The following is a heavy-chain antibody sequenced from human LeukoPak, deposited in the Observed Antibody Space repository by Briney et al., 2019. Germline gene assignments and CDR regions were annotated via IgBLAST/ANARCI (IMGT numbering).Heavy chain of an antibody. Sequence: GGSLRLSCAASGFTFSSYEMNWVRQAPGKGLEWVSYISSSGSTIYYADSVKGRSTISRDNAKNSLYLQMNSLRAEDTAVYYCARDGTGTIYYGMDVWGQGTTVTVSS. CDR1: GFTFSSYE. CDR3: ARDGTGTIYYGMDV. D-gene: IGHD1-7*01. V-gene: IGHV3-48*03. CDR2: ISSSGSTI. J-gene: IGHJ6*02.